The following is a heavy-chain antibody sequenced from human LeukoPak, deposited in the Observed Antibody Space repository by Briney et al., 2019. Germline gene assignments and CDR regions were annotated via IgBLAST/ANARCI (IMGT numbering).Heavy chain of an antibody. D-gene: IGHD3-10*01. CDR2: IIPIFTTA. V-gene: IGHV1-69*13. CDR3: AREVEYYGSGSYWGVFDY. J-gene: IGHJ4*02. CDR1: GGTXSSYA. Sequence: GASVKVSCKASGGTXSSYAFSWVRQAPGQGLEWMGGIIPIFTTANYAQKFQGRVTITADESTSTVYMELSRLRSEDTAVYYCAREVEYYGSGSYWGVFDYWGQGTLVTVSS.